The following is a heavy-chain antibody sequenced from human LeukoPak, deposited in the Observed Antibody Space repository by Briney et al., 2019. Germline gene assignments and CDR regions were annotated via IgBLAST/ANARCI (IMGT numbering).Heavy chain of an antibody. CDR1: GYSFASYW. CDR2: MYPGDSDT. Sequence: GESLKIFCKGSGYSFASYWIGWVRQMPGKGLEWMGIMYPGDSDTRYSPSFQGQVTISADKSINTAYLQWNSLKASDTAMYYCARQFDSSGWGPFDYWGQGTLVTVSS. CDR3: ARQFDSSGWGPFDY. V-gene: IGHV5-51*01. D-gene: IGHD6-19*01. J-gene: IGHJ4*02.